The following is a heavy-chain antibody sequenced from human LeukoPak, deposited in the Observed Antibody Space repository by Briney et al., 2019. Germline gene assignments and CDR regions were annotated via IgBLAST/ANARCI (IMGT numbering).Heavy chain of an antibody. D-gene: IGHD1-26*01. CDR2: IYYSGST. CDR3: ARHGRSLQNDY. V-gene: IGHV4-59*08. Sequence: PSETLSLTCTVSGGSISTYYWSWIRQPPGKGLEWIGYIYYSGSTNYSPSLKSRVTISIDTSKNQFSLKVSSVTAADTAVYYCARHGRSLQNDYWGQGTLVTVSS. J-gene: IGHJ4*02. CDR1: GGSISTYY.